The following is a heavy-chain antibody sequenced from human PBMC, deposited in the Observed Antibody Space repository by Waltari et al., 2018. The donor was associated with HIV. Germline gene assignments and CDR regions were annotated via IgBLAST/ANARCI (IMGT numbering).Heavy chain of an antibody. CDR2: INIEGRTI. Sequence: EVQLVQSGGGLIKPGGSLRLSCAASGFRVTNYWMHWVRQSPGTGLVWGARINIEGRTIDYATSVKARFTIARYSATNTLSLQMNSLRDEDPAVYYCSRDTFGEYDFGGQGALVTVSS. CDR1: GFRVTNYW. D-gene: IGHD3-3*01. V-gene: IGHV3-74*01. J-gene: IGHJ4*02. CDR3: SRDTFGEYDF.